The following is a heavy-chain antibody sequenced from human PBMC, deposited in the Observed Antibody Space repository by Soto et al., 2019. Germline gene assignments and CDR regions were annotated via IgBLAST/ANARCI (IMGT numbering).Heavy chain of an antibody. J-gene: IGHJ6*02. D-gene: IGHD1-26*01. CDR1: GGSFSKYG. CDR2: IIPMFGIG. CDR3: ARGYREKYCSAIHV. V-gene: IGHV1-69*01. Sequence: QVQLVQSGAEVKMPGSSVRVSCKASGGSFSKYGISWVRQAPGQGLEWMGGIIPMFGIGNYAEKFLGRVTLTAEETATTSHMELSSLRSEATAVYFCARGYREKYCSAIHVRGQGTKVLVSS.